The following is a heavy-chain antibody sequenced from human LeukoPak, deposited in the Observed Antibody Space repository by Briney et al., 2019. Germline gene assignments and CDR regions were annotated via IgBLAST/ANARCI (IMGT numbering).Heavy chain of an antibody. V-gene: IGHV4-39*01. Sequence: SETLPLTCTVSGGSISSSSYYWGWIRQPPGKGLEWIGSIYYSGSTYYNPSLKSRVTISVDTSKNQFSLKLSSVTAADTAVYYCARAVLAAAGTIPHFDYWGQGTLVTVSS. CDR1: GGSISSSSYY. CDR2: IYYSGST. J-gene: IGHJ4*02. CDR3: ARAVLAAAGTIPHFDY. D-gene: IGHD6-13*01.